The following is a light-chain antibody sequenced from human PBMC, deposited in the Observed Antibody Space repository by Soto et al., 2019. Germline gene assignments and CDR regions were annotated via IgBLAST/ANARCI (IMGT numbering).Light chain of an antibody. Sequence: DIQMTQSPSSLSASVGDRVTITCRASQSISSYLNWYQQKPGKAPKLLIYAASTLQSGVPSRFSGSGSGTDSTLTISRLQPEDGATYSCQQSYSTPLTFGGGTKVEIK. V-gene: IGKV1-39*01. J-gene: IGKJ4*01. CDR3: QQSYSTPLT. CDR2: AAS. CDR1: QSISSY.